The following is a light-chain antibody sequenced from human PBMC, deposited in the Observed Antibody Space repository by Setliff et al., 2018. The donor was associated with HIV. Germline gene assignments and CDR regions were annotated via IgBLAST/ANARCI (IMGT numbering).Light chain of an antibody. J-gene: IGLJ1*01. V-gene: IGLV2-14*01. CDR3: GSHTPSSTLV. CDR2: EVS. Sequence: QSALAQPASVSGSPGQSITISCTGTSSDVGNYNYVSWYQQHPGKAPKLIIYEVSNRPSGISNRFSGSKSGNTASLTISGLQAEDEADYYCGSHTPSSTLVFGTGTKVTVL. CDR1: SSDVGNYNY.